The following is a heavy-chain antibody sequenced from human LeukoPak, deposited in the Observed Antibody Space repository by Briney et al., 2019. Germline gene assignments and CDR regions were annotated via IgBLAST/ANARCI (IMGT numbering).Heavy chain of an antibody. Sequence: GGSLRLSCAASGFTFSSYAMSWVRQAPGKGLEWVSAISGSDGSTYYADSVKGRFTISRDNSKNTLYLQMNSLRAEDTAVYYCAKRGSSSSTSYFDYWGQGTLVTVSS. CDR1: GFTFSSYA. V-gene: IGHV3-23*01. D-gene: IGHD6-6*01. CDR3: AKRGSSSSTSYFDY. J-gene: IGHJ4*02. CDR2: ISGSDGST.